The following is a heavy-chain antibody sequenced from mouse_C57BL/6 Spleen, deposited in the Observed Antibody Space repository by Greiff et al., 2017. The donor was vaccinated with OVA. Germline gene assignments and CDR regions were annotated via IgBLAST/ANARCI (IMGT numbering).Heavy chain of an antibody. Sequence: QVQLQQSGPELVKPGASVKISCKASGYTFTDYYINWVKQRPGQGLEWIGWIFPGSGSTYYNEKFKGKATLTVDKSSSTAFMLLSSLTSEDSAVYFCARPIYYDYGGFAYWGQGTLVTVSA. CDR1: GYTFTDYY. CDR2: IFPGSGST. J-gene: IGHJ3*01. V-gene: IGHV1-75*01. D-gene: IGHD2-4*01. CDR3: ARPIYYDYGGFAY.